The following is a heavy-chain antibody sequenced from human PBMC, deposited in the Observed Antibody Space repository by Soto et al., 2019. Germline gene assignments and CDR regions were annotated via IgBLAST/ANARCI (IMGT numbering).Heavy chain of an antibody. V-gene: IGHV4-34*01. CDR2: INHSGST. CDR1: GGSFSGYY. Sequence: SETLSLTCAVYGGSFSGYYWSWIRQPPGKGLEWIGEINHSGSTNYNPSLKSRVTISVDTSQNQFSLNLDSVTAADTAVYYCARDSMTTVTKLESWGQGTLVTVSS. D-gene: IGHD4-17*01. CDR3: ARDSMTTVTKLES. J-gene: IGHJ4*02.